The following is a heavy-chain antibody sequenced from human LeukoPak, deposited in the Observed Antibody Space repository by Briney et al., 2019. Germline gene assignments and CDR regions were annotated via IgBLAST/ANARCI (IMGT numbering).Heavy chain of an antibody. V-gene: IGHV2-5*02. CDR3: AHRRGYSYGMTFDY. CDR1: WFSLSTSGGG. Sequence: GSGPTLVNPTQTLTLTCTFSWFSLSTSGGGVCWIRQPPGKALEWLALIYWDDDKRYSPSLKSRLTITKDTSKNQVVLTMTNMDPVDTATYYCAHRRGYSYGMTFDYWGQGTLVTVSP. CDR2: IYWDDDK. D-gene: IGHD5-18*01. J-gene: IGHJ4*02.